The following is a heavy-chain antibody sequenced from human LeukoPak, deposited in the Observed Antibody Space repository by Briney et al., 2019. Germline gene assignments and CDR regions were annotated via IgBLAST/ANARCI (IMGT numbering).Heavy chain of an antibody. J-gene: IGHJ6*03. V-gene: IGHV4-59*01. CDR1: GGSISSYY. D-gene: IGHD6-19*01. CDR3: AGSPLSYYYYMDV. Sequence: SETLSLTCTVSGGSISSYYWSWIRQPPGKGLEWIGYIYYSGSTNYNPSLKSRVTISVDASKNQFSLKLSSVTAADTAVYYCAGSPLSYYYYMDVWGKGTTVTVSS. CDR2: IYYSGST.